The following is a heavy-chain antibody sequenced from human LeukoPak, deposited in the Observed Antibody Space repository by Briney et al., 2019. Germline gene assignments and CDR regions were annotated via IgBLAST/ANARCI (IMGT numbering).Heavy chain of an antibody. CDR1: GFTFSSYA. V-gene: IGHV3-30-3*01. J-gene: IGHJ5*02. Sequence: GGSLRLSCAASGFTFSSYAMHWVRQAPGKGLEWVAVISYDRSNKYYADSVKGRFTISRDNSKNTLYLQTNSLRAEDTAVYHCARDNRRYCSSTSCYNWFDPWGQGTLVTVSS. D-gene: IGHD2-2*01. CDR2: ISYDRSNK. CDR3: ARDNRRYCSSTSCYNWFDP.